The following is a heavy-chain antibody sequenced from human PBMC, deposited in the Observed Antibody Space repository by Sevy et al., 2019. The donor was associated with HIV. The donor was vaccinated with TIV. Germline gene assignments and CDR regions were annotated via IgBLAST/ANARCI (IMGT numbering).Heavy chain of an antibody. V-gene: IGHV3-15*01. D-gene: IGHD3-16*02. CDR3: TTGGTFGGVIVDF. J-gene: IGHJ4*02. CDR1: GFTFSNAW. Sequence: GGSLRLSCTASGFTFSNAWMTWDRQAPGKGLEWVGRIRSISDGGTTDNAAPVKERFTISRDDSKNTLSLQMNSLKNEDTAVYYCTTGGTFGGVIVDFWGRGTLVTVSS. CDR2: IRSISDGGTT.